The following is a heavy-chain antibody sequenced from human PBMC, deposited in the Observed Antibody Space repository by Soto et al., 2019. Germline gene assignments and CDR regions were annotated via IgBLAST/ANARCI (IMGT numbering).Heavy chain of an antibody. CDR1: GYTFTSYG. V-gene: IGHV1-18*01. D-gene: IGHD3-3*01. CDR3: ASDGKPPGYYDFWSAYYTPYSSSYLDV. CDR2: ISAYNGNT. Sequence: QVQLVQSGAEVKKPGASVKVSCKASGYTFTSYGISWVRQAPVQGLEWMGWISAYNGNTNYAQKLQGRVSLTSASFPSTEYMEMRRLRSDDTAVYYCASDGKPPGYYDFWSAYYTPYSSSYLDVWGKVTTVTVSS. J-gene: IGHJ6*03.